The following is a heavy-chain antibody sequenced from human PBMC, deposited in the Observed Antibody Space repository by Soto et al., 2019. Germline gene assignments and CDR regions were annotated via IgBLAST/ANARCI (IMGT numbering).Heavy chain of an antibody. CDR3: ARSPYYYDNSGPDALDI. D-gene: IGHD3-22*01. Sequence: SGPTLVNPTQTLTLTCTFSGFSLSTSGMRVSWIRQPPGKALEWLARIDWDDDKFYSTSLKTRLTISKDTSKNQVVLTMTNMDPVDTATYYCARSPYYYDNSGPDALDIWGQGTMVTVSS. V-gene: IGHV2-70*04. CDR2: IDWDDDK. J-gene: IGHJ3*02. CDR1: GFSLSTSGMR.